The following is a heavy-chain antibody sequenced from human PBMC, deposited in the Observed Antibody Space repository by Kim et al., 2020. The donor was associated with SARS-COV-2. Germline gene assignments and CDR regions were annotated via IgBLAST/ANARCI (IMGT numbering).Heavy chain of an antibody. J-gene: IGHJ4*02. CDR1: GGTFSSYA. D-gene: IGHD6-6*01. CDR3: ALERGSSSSRGPLGD. CDR2: IIPIFGTA. V-gene: IGHV1-69*13. Sequence: VKVSCKASGGTFSSYAISWVRQAPGQGLEWMGGIIPIFGTANYAQKFQGRVTITADESTSTAYMELSSLRSEDTAVYYCALERGSSSSRGPLGDWGQGTLVTVSS.